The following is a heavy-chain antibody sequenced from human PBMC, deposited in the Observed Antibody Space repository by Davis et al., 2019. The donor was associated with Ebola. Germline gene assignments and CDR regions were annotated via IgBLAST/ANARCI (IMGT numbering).Heavy chain of an antibody. CDR3: ARAYSNYAPYYYGMDV. D-gene: IGHD4-11*01. V-gene: IGHV4-39*01. CDR1: GASISSRSYY. Sequence: SETLSLTCTVSGASISSRSYYWGWIRQPPGKGLEWVGSFSYGDNTHYYNPSLKSRVTISADTSKNQFSLKLSSVTAADTAVYYCARAYSNYAPYYYGMDVWGQGTTVTVSS. CDR2: FSYGDNT. J-gene: IGHJ6*02.